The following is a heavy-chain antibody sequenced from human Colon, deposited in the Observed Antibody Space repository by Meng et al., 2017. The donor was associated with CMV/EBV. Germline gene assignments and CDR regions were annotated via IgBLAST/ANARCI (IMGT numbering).Heavy chain of an antibody. D-gene: IGHD3-22*01. CDR3: AKGPYDTSGWWFDP. CDR1: GFTFSNYG. CDR2: TSNSGVTT. V-gene: IGHV3-23*01. J-gene: IGHJ5*02. Sequence: SGFTFSNYGMSWVRQAPGKGLEWVSSTSNSGVTTYYADSVKGRFTVSRDNSKNIMYMEMNSLRAEDTAVYYCAKGPYDTSGWWFDPWGQGTLVTVSS.